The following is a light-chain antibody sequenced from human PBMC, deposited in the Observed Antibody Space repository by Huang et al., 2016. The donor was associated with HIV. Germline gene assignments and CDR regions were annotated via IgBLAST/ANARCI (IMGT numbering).Light chain of an antibody. CDR3: QQYNDVPLT. V-gene: IGKV1-33*01. CDR2: DVS. CDR1: QDISNH. Sequence: DIQMTQSPSSLSASIGDRVTITCQSNQDISNHLNWYQQRPGKDPNCLIPDVSNLQIGVPSRFKGNGSGTHFTFTITSLQPEDIGTYYCQQYNDVPLTFGGGTKVNIK. J-gene: IGKJ4*01.